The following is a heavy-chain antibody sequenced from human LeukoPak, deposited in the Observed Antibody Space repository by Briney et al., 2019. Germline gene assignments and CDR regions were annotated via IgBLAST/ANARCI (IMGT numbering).Heavy chain of an antibody. D-gene: IGHD5/OR15-5a*01. CDR1: GFTFSGYA. Sequence: GGSLRLSCAASGFTFSGYAIHWVRQAPGRGLEWVAVVSSDGRDRHHADSVKGRFTISRDNSKNTLYLQTNSLKPEDTAVYYCARDLRRFAAYYFDYWGQGTLVTVSS. CDR2: VSSDGRDR. CDR3: ARDLRRFAAYYFDY. V-gene: IGHV3-30*03. J-gene: IGHJ4*02.